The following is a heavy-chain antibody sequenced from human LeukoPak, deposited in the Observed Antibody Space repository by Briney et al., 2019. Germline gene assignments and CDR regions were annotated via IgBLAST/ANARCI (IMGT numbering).Heavy chain of an antibody. D-gene: IGHD4-23*01. V-gene: IGHV3-23*01. CDR3: AKDRRSMVVTPSWAFDI. CDR1: GFTFSNYA. J-gene: IGHJ3*02. Sequence: GGSLRLSCAASGFTFSNYAMSWVRQAPGKGLEWVSAISGGSSSTYYADSVKGRFTISRDKSKNTLSLQLNSLRAEDTALYYCAKDRRSMVVTPSWAFDIWGQGALVTVSS. CDR2: ISGGSSST.